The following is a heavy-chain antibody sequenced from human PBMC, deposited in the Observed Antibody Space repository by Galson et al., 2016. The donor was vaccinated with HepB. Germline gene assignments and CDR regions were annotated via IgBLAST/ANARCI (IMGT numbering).Heavy chain of an antibody. V-gene: IGHV3-7*01. D-gene: IGHD4-11*01. Sequence: SLRLSCAASGFTFDDRAMHWVRQAPGKGLEWVANLSPDGTDKRYAGSVKGRFTIPRDNPNNSVFLQMSSLRAEDTALYYCARVDYTDEGINVWGQGTTVTVSS. CDR2: LSPDGTDK. J-gene: IGHJ6*02. CDR1: GFTFDDRA. CDR3: ARVDYTDEGINV.